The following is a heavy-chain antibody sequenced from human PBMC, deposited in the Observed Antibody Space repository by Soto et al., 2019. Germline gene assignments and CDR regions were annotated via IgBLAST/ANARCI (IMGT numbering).Heavy chain of an antibody. D-gene: IGHD2-15*01. CDR2: ISYDGSNK. J-gene: IGHJ4*02. CDR1: GFTFSSYA. Sequence: QVQLVESGGGVVQPGRSLRLSCAASGFTFSSYAMHWVRQAPGKGLEWVAVISYDGSNKYYADSVKGRFTISRDNSKNTLYLQMNSLRAEDTAVYYCARERSGGSCYFDYWGQGTLVTVSS. V-gene: IGHV3-30-3*01. CDR3: ARERSGGSCYFDY.